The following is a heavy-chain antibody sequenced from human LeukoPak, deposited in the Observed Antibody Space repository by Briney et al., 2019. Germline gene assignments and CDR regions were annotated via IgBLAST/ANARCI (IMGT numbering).Heavy chain of an antibody. CDR1: GYTFTSYA. V-gene: IGHV1-3*01. CDR2: INAGNGNT. D-gene: IGHD3-10*01. CDR3: ASSPFITMVRGVIKAFEY. Sequence: GASVKVSCKASGYTFTSYAMHWVRQAPGQRLEWMGWINAGNGNTKYSQKFQGRVTITRDTSASTAYMELSSLRSEDTAVYYCASSPFITMVRGVIKAFEYWGQGTLVTVSS. J-gene: IGHJ4*02.